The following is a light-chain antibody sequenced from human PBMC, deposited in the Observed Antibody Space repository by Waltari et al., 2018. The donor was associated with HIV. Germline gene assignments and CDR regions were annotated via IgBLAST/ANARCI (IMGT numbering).Light chain of an antibody. Sequence: QSALTQPASVSGSPGQSITISCTGTSSDVWSYNLVSWYQQHPGKAPKLIIYKVSKRPSGVSNRFSGSKSGSTASLTISGLQPEDEADYCCCSYASTTDTYVVFGGGTKLTVL. CDR3: CSYASTTDTYVV. CDR2: KVS. CDR1: SSDVWSYNL. V-gene: IGLV2-23*02. J-gene: IGLJ2*01.